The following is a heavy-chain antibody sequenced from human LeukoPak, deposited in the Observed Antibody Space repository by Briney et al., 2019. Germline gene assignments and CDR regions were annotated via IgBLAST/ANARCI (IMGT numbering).Heavy chain of an antibody. Sequence: GGSLRLSCAASGFTFSSYGMHWVRQAPGKGLEWVAVISYDGSNKYYADSVKGRFTISRDNSKNTLYLQMNSLRAEDTAVYYCATGPYSFDYWGQGTLVTVSS. CDR3: ATGPYSFDY. V-gene: IGHV3-30*03. J-gene: IGHJ4*02. CDR1: GFTFSSYG. D-gene: IGHD2-21*01. CDR2: ISYDGSNK.